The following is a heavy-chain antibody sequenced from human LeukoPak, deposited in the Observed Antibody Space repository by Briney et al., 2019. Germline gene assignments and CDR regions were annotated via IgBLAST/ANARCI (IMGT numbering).Heavy chain of an antibody. CDR2: ISGTGGTT. D-gene: IGHD3-16*01. Sequence: GGSLRLSCAASGFTFSSYAMSWVRQAPGKGLEWVSIISGTGGTTYYAASVKGRFTISRDNSKNTLYLQMNSLRAEDTAVYYCAKRSDATFDFDYWGQGTLVTVSS. CDR1: GFTFSSYA. CDR3: AKRSDATFDFDY. V-gene: IGHV3-23*01. J-gene: IGHJ4*02.